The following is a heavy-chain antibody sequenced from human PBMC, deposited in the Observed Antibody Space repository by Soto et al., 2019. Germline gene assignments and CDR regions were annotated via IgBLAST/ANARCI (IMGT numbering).Heavy chain of an antibody. J-gene: IGHJ6*02. CDR3: AKEEAVAGVYYYGMGV. V-gene: IGHV3-23*01. CDR2: ISGSGGST. Sequence: GGSLKLSCAASGFTFTSYSMSWVRQAPGKGLEWVSAISGSGGSTYYADSVKGRFTISSDNSMNTLYLQMNSLRAEDTAVYYCAKEEAVAGVYYYGMGVWGQGTTVTFS. CDR1: GFTFTSYS. D-gene: IGHD6-19*01.